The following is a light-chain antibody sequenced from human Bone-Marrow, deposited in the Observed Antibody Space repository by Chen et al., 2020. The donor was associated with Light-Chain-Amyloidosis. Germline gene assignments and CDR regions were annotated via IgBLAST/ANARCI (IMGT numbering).Light chain of an antibody. CDR2: GSS. CDR1: QTISSNY. Sequence: EIVLTQSPGTLSLSPGEGANLSCRASQTISSNYLTCYQQKFGQAPRLLNYGSSSRPTGIPDRYPDSESGTDFTLTIHRLEPEDYAMYYCQQYGTSPLTVGVGTKVEIK. CDR3: QQYGTSPLT. V-gene: IGKV3-20*01. J-gene: IGKJ4*01.